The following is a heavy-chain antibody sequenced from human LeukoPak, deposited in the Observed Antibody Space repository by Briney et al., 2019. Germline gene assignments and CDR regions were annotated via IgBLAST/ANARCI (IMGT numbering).Heavy chain of an antibody. D-gene: IGHD1-7*01. CDR1: IYRFNNFW. CDR3: ATWTYSHWFDY. V-gene: IGHV5-51*01. Sequence: GEPLKISCKSSIYRFNNFWIGWVRQRPGKGLEWMGNIHPIDSETMYSPSFEGQVTISADKSITTAYLQWSSLRASDTAIYYCATWTYSHWFDYWGLGTLVTVSS. J-gene: IGHJ4*02. CDR2: IHPIDSET.